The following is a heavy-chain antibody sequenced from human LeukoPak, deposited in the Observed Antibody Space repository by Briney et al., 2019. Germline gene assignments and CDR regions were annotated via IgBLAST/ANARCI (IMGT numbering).Heavy chain of an antibody. V-gene: IGHV3-64*01. J-gene: IGHJ3*02. Sequence: GGSPRLSCAASGFTFSSYAMHWVRQAPGKGLEYVSAISSNGGSTYYANSVKGRFTISRDNSKNTLYLQMGSLRAEDMAVYYCARSPPSGSYTTAFDIWGQGTMVTVSS. CDR2: ISSNGGST. CDR1: GFTFSSYA. CDR3: ARSPPSGSYTTAFDI. D-gene: IGHD1-26*01.